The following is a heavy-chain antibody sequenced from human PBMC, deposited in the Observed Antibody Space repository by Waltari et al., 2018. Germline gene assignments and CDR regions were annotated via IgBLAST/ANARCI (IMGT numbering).Heavy chain of an antibody. CDR2: IIPVV. J-gene: IGHJ6*02. CDR3: ARGGIVVLPPSINPLSPLDD. CDR1: GDTFRSSA. V-gene: IGHV1-69*17. D-gene: IGHD2-15*01. Sequence: QEQLVQSGAEVRKPGSSVKVSCKVSGDTFRSSAISWVRQAPGQGLEWMGGIIPVVPVSPQRFQGSITTYAQNLQGRITIIADESTSTVYLNVSSLTSADTAVYYCARGGIVVLPPSINPLSPLDDWGQGTTVTVSS.